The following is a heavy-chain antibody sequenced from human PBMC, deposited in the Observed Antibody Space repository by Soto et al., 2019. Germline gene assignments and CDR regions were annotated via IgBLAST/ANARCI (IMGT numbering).Heavy chain of an antibody. J-gene: IGHJ4*02. D-gene: IGHD6-19*01. V-gene: IGHV3-30*18. CDR2: ISYDGSNK. CDR3: AKARSSGWYFDY. Sequence: GGSLRLSCAASGFTFSSYGMHWVRQAPGKGLEWVAVISYDGSNKYYADSVKGRFTISRDNSKNTLYLQMNSLRAEDTAVYYCAKARSSGWYFDYWGQGNLVTVSS. CDR1: GFTFSSYG.